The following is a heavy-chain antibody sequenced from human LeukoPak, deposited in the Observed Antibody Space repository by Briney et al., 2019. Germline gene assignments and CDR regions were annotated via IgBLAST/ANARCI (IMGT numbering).Heavy chain of an antibody. J-gene: IGHJ4*02. CDR3: AREGDATGTIPFSY. V-gene: IGHV3-21*01. CDR1: GFTFSNAY. Sequence: GGSLRLSCAASGFTFSNAYMSWVRQAPGKGLEWVSSISSSSSYIYYADSVKGRFTISRDNAKNSLYLQMNSLRAEDTAVYYCAREGDATGTIPFSYWGQGTLVTVSS. D-gene: IGHD1-1*01. CDR2: ISSSSSYI.